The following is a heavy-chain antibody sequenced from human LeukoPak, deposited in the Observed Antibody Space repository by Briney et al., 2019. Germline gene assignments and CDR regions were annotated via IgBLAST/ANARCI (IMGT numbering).Heavy chain of an antibody. CDR3: AKHRSSPLFDY. CDR2: IKQDGSEK. CDR1: GFTVSSNY. V-gene: IGHV3-7*03. D-gene: IGHD6-6*01. J-gene: IGHJ4*02. Sequence: GGSLRLSCAASGFTVSSNYMSWVRQAPGKGLEWVANIKQDGSEKYYVDSVKGRFTISRDNAKNSLYLQMNSLRAEDTAVYYCAKHRSSPLFDYWGQGTLVTVSS.